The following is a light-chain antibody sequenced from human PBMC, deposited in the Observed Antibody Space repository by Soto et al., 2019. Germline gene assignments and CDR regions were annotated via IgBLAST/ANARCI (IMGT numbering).Light chain of an antibody. J-gene: IGKJ4*01. Sequence: DIQLIQSPSSLAASVGDRVTITCRASQGVSTWLAWHQQKPEKAPKSLVYATSKLQSGVPSRFNGTGSGTEFTLTISSLQPEDVATYFCQQYNTYPLTFGGGTKVEIK. CDR3: QQYNTYPLT. V-gene: IGKV1D-16*01. CDR2: ATS. CDR1: QGVSTW.